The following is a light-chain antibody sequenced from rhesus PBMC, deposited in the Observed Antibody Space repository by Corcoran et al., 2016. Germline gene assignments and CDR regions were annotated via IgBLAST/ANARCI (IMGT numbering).Light chain of an antibody. CDR1: QSVSSS. CDR2: GES. CDR3: QQYSNWPQYS. V-gene: IGKV3-42*03. Sequence: EIVLTQSPATLSLSPGERATLSCRASQSVSSSLAWYQQKPEQAPRLLIYGESSRATGIPDRFSGSGSGTYFTLTISSLEPEDCAVDYWQQYSNWPQYSFSQGTKVGIK. J-gene: IGKJ2*01.